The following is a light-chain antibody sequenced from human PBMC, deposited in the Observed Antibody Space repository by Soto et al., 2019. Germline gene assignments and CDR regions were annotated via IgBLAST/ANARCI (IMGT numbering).Light chain of an antibody. CDR3: QQGYSTTPIT. Sequence: DIPIAPSPCSLSAPIVYGFTITFPASQSIKNYLNWYQHKPGAAPKLLIFGASNLESGVPSRFSGSGSGTEFTLSISSLQPEDFATYYCQQGYSTTPITFGQGTRLENK. CDR2: GAS. CDR1: QSIKNY. V-gene: IGKV1-39*01. J-gene: IGKJ5*01.